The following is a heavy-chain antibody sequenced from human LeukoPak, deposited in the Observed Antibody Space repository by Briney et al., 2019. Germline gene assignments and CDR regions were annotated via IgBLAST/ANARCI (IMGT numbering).Heavy chain of an antibody. J-gene: IGHJ6*03. Sequence: SETLSLTCTVSGGSISSGSYYWSWIRQPAGKGLEWIGRIYTSGSTNYNPSLKSRVTISVDTSKNQFSLKLSSVTAADTAVYYCARDRKVVEPAAMGWGYYYYMDVWGKGTTVTVSS. V-gene: IGHV4-61*02. D-gene: IGHD2-2*01. CDR3: ARDRKVVEPAAMGWGYYYYMDV. CDR1: GGSISSGSYY. CDR2: IYTSGST.